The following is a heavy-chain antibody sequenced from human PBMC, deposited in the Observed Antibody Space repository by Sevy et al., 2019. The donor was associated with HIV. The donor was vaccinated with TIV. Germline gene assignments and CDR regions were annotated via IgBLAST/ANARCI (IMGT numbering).Heavy chain of an antibody. CDR2: IYSGGST. CDR3: ASGITMIVATDAFDI. CDR1: GFTVSSNY. V-gene: IGHV3-53*01. Sequence: GVSLRLSCAASGFTVSSNYMSWVRQAPGKGLEWVSVIYSGGSTYYADSVKGRFTISRDNSKNTLYLQMNSLRAEDTAVYYCASGITMIVATDAFDIWGQGTMVTVSS. D-gene: IGHD3-22*01. J-gene: IGHJ3*02.